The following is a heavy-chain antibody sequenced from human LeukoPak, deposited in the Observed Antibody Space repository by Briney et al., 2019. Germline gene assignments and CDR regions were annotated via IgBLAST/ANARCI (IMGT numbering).Heavy chain of an antibody. Sequence: GGSLRLSCAASGFTFSSYAMSWVRQAPGKGLEWVSAISASGYSTYYADSVKGRFTISRDNSKKTLYLQMNSLRAEDTAIFYCAKDVYNWNFYFDYWGQGTLVTVSS. V-gene: IGHV3-23*01. CDR2: ISASGYST. D-gene: IGHD1-7*01. J-gene: IGHJ4*02. CDR3: AKDVYNWNFYFDY. CDR1: GFTFSSYA.